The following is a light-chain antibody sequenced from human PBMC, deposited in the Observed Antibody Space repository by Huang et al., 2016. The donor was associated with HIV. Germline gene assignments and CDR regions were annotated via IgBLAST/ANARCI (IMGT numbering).Light chain of an antibody. CDR3: QQYDDWPLT. Sequence: EILMTQSPATLSVAPGERATLACRASQSVNNNLAWYQYKLGQAPRRLIYSVSTRATGVSVRFSGSGSGTDFTLTISGLQSEDFALYFCQQYDDWPLTFGGGTQVEIK. CDR1: QSVNNN. CDR2: SVS. V-gene: IGKV3-15*01. J-gene: IGKJ4*01.